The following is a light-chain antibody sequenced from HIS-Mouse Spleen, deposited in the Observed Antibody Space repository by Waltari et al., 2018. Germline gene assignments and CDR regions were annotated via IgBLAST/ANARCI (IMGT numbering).Light chain of an antibody. CDR1: ALPKKY. V-gene: IGLV3-10*01. Sequence: SYELTQPPSVSVSPGQTARITRPGYALPKKYAYWYQQKSGQAPVLAIYEDRKRPSGIPERFSGSSSGTMATLTISGAQVEDEADYYCYSTDSSGNHRVFGGGTKLTVL. J-gene: IGLJ2*01. CDR3: YSTDSSGNHRV. CDR2: EDR.